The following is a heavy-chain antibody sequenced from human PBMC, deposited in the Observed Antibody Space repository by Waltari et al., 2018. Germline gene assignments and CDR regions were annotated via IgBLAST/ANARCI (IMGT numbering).Heavy chain of an antibody. V-gene: IGHV4-34*01. CDR1: GGSFHDYF. CDR3: ARGLIYCSSGSCVGY. Sequence: QGQLQQWGAGLLKPSETLSLTCTVHGGSFHDYFWTWIRQAPGKGLEWIGESHHSGYTNYNPSLKSRVSISVDTSKREFSLKMTSVTAADTAMYYCARGLIYCSSGSCVGYWGQGTLVTVSS. D-gene: IGHD2-15*01. J-gene: IGHJ4*02. CDR2: SHHSGYT.